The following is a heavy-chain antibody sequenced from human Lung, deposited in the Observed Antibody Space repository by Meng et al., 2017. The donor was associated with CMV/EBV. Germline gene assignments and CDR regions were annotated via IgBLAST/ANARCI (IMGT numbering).Heavy chain of an antibody. Sequence: SETLSLTXTLSGGSISSSSYYWGWIRQPPGKGLEWIGSVYYSGSTYYNPSLKSRVTISVDTSKNQSSLKLSSVPAEDTAVYYCARQESSGYYFDYWGQGTLVTVSS. CDR3: ARQESSGYYFDY. V-gene: IGHV4-39*01. J-gene: IGHJ4*02. D-gene: IGHD6-25*01. CDR2: VYYSGST. CDR1: GGSISSSSYY.